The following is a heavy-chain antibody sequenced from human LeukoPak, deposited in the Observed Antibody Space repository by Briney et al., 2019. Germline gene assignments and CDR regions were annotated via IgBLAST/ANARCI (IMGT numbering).Heavy chain of an antibody. Sequence: PRGSLRVSCEAPGFTFSSYEMNWVRQAPGKGLEWVSYISSSGKTIYYADSTKGRFTVSRDNAKNSLYLQMNSLRAEDTAVYYCATTSIAAAVPGCFDYWGQGTLVSVFS. V-gene: IGHV3-48*03. CDR3: ATTSIAAAVPGCFDY. J-gene: IGHJ4*02. CDR1: GFTFSSYE. D-gene: IGHD6-13*01. CDR2: ISSSGKTI.